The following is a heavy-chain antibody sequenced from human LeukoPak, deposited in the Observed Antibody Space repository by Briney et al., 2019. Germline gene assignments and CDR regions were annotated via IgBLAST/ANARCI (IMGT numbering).Heavy chain of an antibody. CDR3: ARERYYYDSTSEGNY. V-gene: IGHV4-39*01. D-gene: IGHD3-22*01. CDR2: IYNSGNT. Sequence: SQTLSLTCIVSGGSISSSSYYWGWIRQPPGKGLEWIGSIYNSGNTYYNPSLKSRVTISVDTSKNQFSLKLSSVTAADTAVYYCARERYYYDSTSEGNYWGQGTLVTVSS. CDR1: GGSISSSSYY. J-gene: IGHJ4*02.